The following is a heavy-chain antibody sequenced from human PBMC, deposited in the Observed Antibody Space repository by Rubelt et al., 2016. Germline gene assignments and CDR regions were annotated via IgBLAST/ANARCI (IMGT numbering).Heavy chain of an antibody. CDR1: GCSFTSYW. J-gene: IGHJ3*02. CDR2: IYPGDSDT. Sequence: VQLVQSGAEVKKPGESLKISCKGSGCSFTSYWIGWVRQMPGKGLEWMGIIYPGDSDTRYSPSCQGQVCISAEKCTRSAYLQWSSLKASDTAMYYCARHGQVKSGDAFDIWGQGTMVTVSS. D-gene: IGHD1-26*01. V-gene: IGHV5-51*01. CDR3: ARHGQVKSGDAFDI.